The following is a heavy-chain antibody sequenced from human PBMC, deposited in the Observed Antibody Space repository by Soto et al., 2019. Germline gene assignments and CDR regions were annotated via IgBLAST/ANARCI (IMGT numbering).Heavy chain of an antibody. J-gene: IGHJ3*02. D-gene: IGHD2-2*01. CDR3: AKLGGRYQLIEGACDI. CDR2: ISGSGGST. Sequence: EVQLLESGGGLVQPGGSLRLSCAASGFTFSSYAMSWVRQAPGKGLEWVSAISGSGGSTYYADSVKGRFTISRDNSKNTLYLQMNSLRAEDTAVYYCAKLGGRYQLIEGACDIWGQGTMVTVSS. V-gene: IGHV3-23*01. CDR1: GFTFSSYA.